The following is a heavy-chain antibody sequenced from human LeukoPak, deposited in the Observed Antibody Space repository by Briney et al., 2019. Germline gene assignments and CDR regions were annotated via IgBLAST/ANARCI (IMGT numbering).Heavy chain of an antibody. CDR1: GGTFSSYA. CDR2: IIPIFGTA. D-gene: IGHD6-19*01. V-gene: IGHV1-69*01. Sequence: SVKVSCKASGGTFSSYAISWVRQAPGQGLEWMGGIIPIFGTANYAQKFQGRVTITADESTSTAYMELSSLRSEDTAVYYCARCGAAVAGYYYYYYMDVWGKGTTVTISS. J-gene: IGHJ6*03. CDR3: ARCGAAVAGYYYYYYMDV.